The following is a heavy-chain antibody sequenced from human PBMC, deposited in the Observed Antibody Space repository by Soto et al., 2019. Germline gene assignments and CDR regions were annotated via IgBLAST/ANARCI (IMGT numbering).Heavy chain of an antibody. Sequence: SETLSLTCAVSGGSISSGVYYWSWIRQPPGKGLEWIGYISYSGSTNYNPSLKSRVTISLDTSKNQFSLKLSSVTAADTAVYYCAREPTTVTNYYYYALDVWGQGTTVTVS. J-gene: IGHJ6*02. CDR1: GGSISSGVYY. CDR2: ISYSGST. D-gene: IGHD4-17*01. V-gene: IGHV4-61*08. CDR3: AREPTTVTNYYYYALDV.